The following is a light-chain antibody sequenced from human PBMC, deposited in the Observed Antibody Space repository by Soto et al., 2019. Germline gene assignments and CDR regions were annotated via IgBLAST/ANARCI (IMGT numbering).Light chain of an antibody. CDR3: SSYTSSTSLDV. Sequence: QSVLTLPASVSGSRGQSITISCTGTSSDVGGYNYVSWYQQHPGKAPKLMIYEVSNRPSGVSIRFSGSKSGNTASLTISGLXAEDEADYYCSSYTSSTSLDVFGTGTKVTLL. J-gene: IGLJ1*01. CDR2: EVS. CDR1: SSDVGGYNY. V-gene: IGLV2-14*01.